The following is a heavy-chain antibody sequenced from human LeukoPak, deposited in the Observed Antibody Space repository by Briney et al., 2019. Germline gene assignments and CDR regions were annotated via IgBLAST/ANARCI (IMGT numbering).Heavy chain of an antibody. J-gene: IGHJ4*02. CDR3: AKGPRYCSSTGCYPYFGY. CDR2: ISGITGST. Sequence: GGSLRLSCADSGFTFSSNAMSWVRQAPGKGLKWVSSISGITGSTYYADSVKGRFTISRDNSKNTLYLQMNSLRAEDTATYYCAKGPRYCSSTGCYPYFGYWGQGTLVTVSS. V-gene: IGHV3-23*01. D-gene: IGHD2-2*01. CDR1: GFTFSSNA.